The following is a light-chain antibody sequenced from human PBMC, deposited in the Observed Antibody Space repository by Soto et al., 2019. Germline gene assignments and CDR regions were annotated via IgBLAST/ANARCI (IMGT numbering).Light chain of an antibody. J-gene: IGLJ2*01. V-gene: IGLV2-14*01. CDR2: EVS. CDR3: SAYTSSSPSPCV. CDR1: SSDVGGYNY. Sequence: QSALTQPASVSGSPGQSITISCTGTSSDVGGYNYVSWYQQHPGKAPKLMIYEVSNRPSGVSNRFSGSKSGNTASLTISGLQDEDEADYYCSAYTSSSPSPCVFGGGTKVTVL.